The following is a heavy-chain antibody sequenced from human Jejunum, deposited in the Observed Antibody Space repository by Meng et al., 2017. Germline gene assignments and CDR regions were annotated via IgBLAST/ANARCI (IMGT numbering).Heavy chain of an antibody. J-gene: IGHJ4*02. Sequence: GESLKISCAASGFTFSRASMTWVRQAPGKGLECVSSIGSGGDSTLYADSVKGRFTISRDNSRDTVYLQMNSLGAEDTAIYYCAKAGPFYLEYWGQGTLVTVSS. CDR1: GFTFSRAS. CDR3: AKAGPFYLEY. CDR2: IGSGGDST. V-gene: IGHV3-23*01.